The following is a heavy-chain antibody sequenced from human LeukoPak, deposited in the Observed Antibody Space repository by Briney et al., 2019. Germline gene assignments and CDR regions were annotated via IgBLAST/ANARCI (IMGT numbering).Heavy chain of an antibody. D-gene: IGHD1-7*01. CDR1: GYSFTSYW. Sequence: GESLKISCKGSGYSFTSYWIGWVRQMPGKGLELMGIISPGDSDARYSPSFQGQVTLSADKSLSTAYLQWGSLKASDTAMYYCARQKYSWNYVYDYWGQGTLVTVSS. CDR2: ISPGDSDA. J-gene: IGHJ4*02. CDR3: ARQKYSWNYVYDY. V-gene: IGHV5-51*01.